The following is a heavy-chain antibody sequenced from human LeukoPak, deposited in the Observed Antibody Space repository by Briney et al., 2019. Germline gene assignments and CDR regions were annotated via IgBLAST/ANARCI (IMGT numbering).Heavy chain of an antibody. V-gene: IGHV4-38-2*02. CDR2: IYHSGST. J-gene: IGHJ4*02. D-gene: IGHD1-26*01. Sequence: PSETQSLTCTVSGYSISSGYYWGWIRQPPGKGLEWIGSIYHSGSTYYNPSLKSRVTISVDRSKNQFSLKLSSVTAADTAVYYCARGLGAPRADYWGQGTLVTVSS. CDR1: GYSISSGYY. CDR3: ARGLGAPRADY.